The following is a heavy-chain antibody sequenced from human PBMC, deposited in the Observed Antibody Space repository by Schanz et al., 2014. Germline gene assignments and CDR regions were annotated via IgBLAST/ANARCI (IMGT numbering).Heavy chain of an antibody. V-gene: IGHV1-69*02. J-gene: IGHJ6*02. D-gene: IGHD6-19*01. CDR2: IMPLRGIG. CDR1: GDTFSKYN. Sequence: QVQLVQSGAEVKKPGSSVKVSCQAFGDTFSKYNIMWVRQVPGQGLEWLGRIMPLRGIGNNAWKFQDRLTSTADKSMNITNMELSSLGTEDTAVYYCTRLRRADPSGFDVWGQGTTXTVS. CDR3: TRLRRADPSGFDV.